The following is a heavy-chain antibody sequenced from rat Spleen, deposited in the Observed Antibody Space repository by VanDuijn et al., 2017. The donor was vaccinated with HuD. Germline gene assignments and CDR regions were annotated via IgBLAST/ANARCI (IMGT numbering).Heavy chain of an antibody. CDR2: ISYEGSST. CDR1: GFTFSDYY. D-gene: IGHD1-6*01. V-gene: IGHV5-22*01. CDR3: ARLYGLWSYFDY. J-gene: IGHJ2*01. Sequence: EVQLVESGGALVQPGRSMNLSCAASGFTFSDYYMAWVRQAPKKGLEWVASISYEGSSTYYGDSVKGRFTISRDNAKSTLYLQMDSLRSEDTATYYCARLYGLWSYFDYWGQGVMVTVSS.